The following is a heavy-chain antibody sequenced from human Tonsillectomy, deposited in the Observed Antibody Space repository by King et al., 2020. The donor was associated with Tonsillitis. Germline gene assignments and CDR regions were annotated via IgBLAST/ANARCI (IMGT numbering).Heavy chain of an antibody. D-gene: IGHD3-10*01. CDR1: GFAFSDSW. J-gene: IGHJ6*02. CDR2: MNKDGSDK. V-gene: IGHV3-7*03. Sequence: VQLVESGGVLVQPGGSLRLSCAASGFAFSDSWMVWVRQAPGKGLKWVSNMNKDGSDKYYVRSVKGRFTISRDNAKNSLYLQMNSLRADDTAVYYCARGAGRGSLDVWGQGTTVTVSS. CDR3: ARGAGRGSLDV.